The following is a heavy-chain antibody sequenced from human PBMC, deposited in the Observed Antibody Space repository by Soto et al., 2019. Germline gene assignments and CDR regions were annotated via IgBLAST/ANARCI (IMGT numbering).Heavy chain of an antibody. Sequence: QITLKESGPTLVKPTQTLTLTCTFSGFSLSTSGVGVGWIRQPPGKALEWLALIYWDDDKRYSPSLKSRLTITKDTSKNQVVLTMTNLDPVDTATYYCALGPLPGWFDYWGQGTLVTVSS. CDR2: IYWDDDK. CDR1: GFSLSTSGVG. CDR3: ALGPLPGWFDY. V-gene: IGHV2-5*02. J-gene: IGHJ4*02. D-gene: IGHD6-19*01.